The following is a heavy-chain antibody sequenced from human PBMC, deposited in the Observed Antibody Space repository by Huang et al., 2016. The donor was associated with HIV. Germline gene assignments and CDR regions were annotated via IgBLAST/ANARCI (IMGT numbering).Heavy chain of an antibody. CDR1: GFIFSDYW. D-gene: IGHD3-3*01. J-gene: IGHJ4*01. CDR2: IERDGSST. V-gene: IGHV3-74*02. Sequence: EVELAESGGGSVRPGQSLRLSCVGSGFIFSDYWMHLVRQIPGKGLVWVARIERDGSSTSYADSVKGRFTIYRDNARNTVYLQMSSLRVDDTAVDYCVRAREKGYDFWSGYRYWGQGAQVTVSS. CDR3: VRAREKGYDFWSGYRY.